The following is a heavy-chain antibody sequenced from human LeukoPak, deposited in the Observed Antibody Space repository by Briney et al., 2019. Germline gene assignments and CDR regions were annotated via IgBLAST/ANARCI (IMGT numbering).Heavy chain of an antibody. CDR3: ARGTYSSGWYGYSDF. CDR1: GGSISGYY. V-gene: IGHV4-59*01. J-gene: IGHJ4*02. CDR2: ISASGST. D-gene: IGHD6-19*01. Sequence: PSETLSLTCTVSGGSISGYYWSWIRQPPGKGLEWIGYISASGSTSYNPSLRSRLTISVDTSKNQFSLKMSSVTAADTAVYYCARGTYSSGWYGYSDFWGRGTLVTASS.